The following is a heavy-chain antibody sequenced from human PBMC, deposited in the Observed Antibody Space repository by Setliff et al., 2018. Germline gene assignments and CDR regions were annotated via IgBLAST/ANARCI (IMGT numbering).Heavy chain of an antibody. D-gene: IGHD4-17*01. J-gene: IGHJ4*02. Sequence: SETLSLTCTVSDDSISSRHYYWSWIRQPAGKGLEWLGQIYTSWSTNYNPSLKGRATLSLDVSKNQVSLELSSVTAADTAVYYCARGLATVRTIIFDFWGQGSLVTVSS. CDR3: ARGLATVRTIIFDF. V-gene: IGHV4-61*09. CDR2: IYTSWST. CDR1: DDSISSRHYY.